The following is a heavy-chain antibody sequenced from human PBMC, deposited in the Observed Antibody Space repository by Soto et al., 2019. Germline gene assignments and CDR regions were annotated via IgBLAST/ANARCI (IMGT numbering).Heavy chain of an antibody. CDR2: ISYDGSDI. J-gene: IGHJ3*01. CDR3: ATWHEREHAYDV. CDR1: GFIFSNYG. D-gene: IGHD1-1*01. Sequence: QVQLVESGGGVVQPGRSLRLSCVGSGFIFSNYGMHWVRQAPGKGLEWVAFISYDGSDILYADSVKGRFTISRDNSKSTVYLQMNGLRPDDTAVYYCATWHEREHAYDVWGQGTTVTVSS. V-gene: IGHV3-33*08.